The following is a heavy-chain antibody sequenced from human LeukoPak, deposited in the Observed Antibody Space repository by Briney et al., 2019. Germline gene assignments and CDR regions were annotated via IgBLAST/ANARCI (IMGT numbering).Heavy chain of an antibody. CDR3: ARLASRRSGYDY. D-gene: IGHD5-12*01. V-gene: IGHV4-39*07. CDR2: INHSGST. J-gene: IGHJ4*02. Sequence: TPSETLSLTCTVSGGSISSSSYYWGWIRQPPGKGLEWIGEINHSGSTNYNPSLKSRATISVDTSKNQFSLKLGSVTAADTAVYYCARLASRRSGYDYWGQGTLVTVSS. CDR1: GGSISSSSYY.